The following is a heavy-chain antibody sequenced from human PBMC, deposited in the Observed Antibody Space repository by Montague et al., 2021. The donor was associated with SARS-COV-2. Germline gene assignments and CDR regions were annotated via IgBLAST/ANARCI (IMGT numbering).Heavy chain of an antibody. CDR1: GGSISSYY. CDR2: IYYSGST. D-gene: IGHD3-22*01. V-gene: IGHV4-59*08. CDR3: ARQSYDSCGEDAFDI. Sequence: SETLSLTCTVSGGSISSYYWSWIRQPPGKGLEWIGYIYYSGSTNYNPSLKSRVTISVDTSKNQFSLKLSSVTAADTAVYYCARQSYDSCGEDAFDIWGQGTMVTVSS. J-gene: IGHJ3*02.